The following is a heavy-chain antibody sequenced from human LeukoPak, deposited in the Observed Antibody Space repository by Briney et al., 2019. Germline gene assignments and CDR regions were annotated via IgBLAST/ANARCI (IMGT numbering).Heavy chain of an antibody. D-gene: IGHD2-2*01. CDR1: GFTFSSYA. V-gene: IGHV3-30*04. Sequence: GGSLRLSCAASGFTFSSYAMHWVRQAPGKGLEWVAVISYDGSNKYYADSVKGRFTISRDNSKNTLYLQMNSLRAEDTAVYYCARGGYQPNYYYYYYMDVWGKGTTVTISS. CDR2: ISYDGSNK. CDR3: ARGGYQPNYYYYYYMDV. J-gene: IGHJ6*03.